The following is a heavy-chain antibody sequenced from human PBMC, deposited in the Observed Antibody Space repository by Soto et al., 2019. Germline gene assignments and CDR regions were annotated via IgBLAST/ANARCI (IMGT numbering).Heavy chain of an antibody. CDR2: ISLYNGDT. CDR3: ASSYYGGNSPYYYGMDV. J-gene: IGHJ6*02. D-gene: IGHD2-21*02. CDR1: GYTFNSYG. Sequence: VSVKVSCKASGYTFNSYGISWVRQARGQGLEWIGWISLYNGDTDYAQKFQGRVTVTTDTSTSTAYMELGSLRSDDTAVYYCASSYYGGNSPYYYGMDVWGQGTTVTVSS. V-gene: IGHV1-18*01.